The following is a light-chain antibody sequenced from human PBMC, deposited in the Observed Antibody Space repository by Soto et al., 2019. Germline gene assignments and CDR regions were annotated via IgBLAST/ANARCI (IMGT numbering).Light chain of an antibody. CDR3: SSYTCSSTLV. Sequence: QSALTQPASVSGSPGQSITISCTGTSSDVGGYNYVSWYQQHPGKAPKLMIYDVSHRPSGVSNRFSGSKSGNTASLTISGLQAEDEAYYYCSSYTCSSTLVFGGVPKLTLL. V-gene: IGLV2-14*03. CDR2: DVS. CDR1: SSDVGGYNY. J-gene: IGLJ2*01.